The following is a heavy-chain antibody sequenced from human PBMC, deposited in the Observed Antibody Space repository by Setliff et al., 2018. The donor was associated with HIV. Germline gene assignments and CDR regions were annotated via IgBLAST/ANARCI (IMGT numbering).Heavy chain of an antibody. Sequence: ASVKVSCKASGYTFTSYHINWVRQDAGQGLEWMGWMRPIHGNVGYAPKFRGRVTMTRNTSIGTADMELSSLTSEDTAVYYCARDYSRYWYYLVSWAQGSLVTVS. D-gene: IGHD6-13*01. V-gene: IGHV1-8*02. J-gene: IGHJ4*02. CDR3: ARDYSRYWYYLVS. CDR1: GYTFTSYH. CDR2: MRPIHGNV.